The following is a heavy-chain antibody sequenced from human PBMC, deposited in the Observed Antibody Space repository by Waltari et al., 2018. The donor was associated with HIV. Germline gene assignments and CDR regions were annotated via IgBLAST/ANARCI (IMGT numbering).Heavy chain of an antibody. CDR1: GFTFSSSS. V-gene: IGHV3-21*01. CDR3: ARQDSSGGNYYYGMDV. J-gene: IGHJ6*02. D-gene: IGHD3-22*01. CDR2: ISSSSIYI. Sequence: EVQLVESGGGLVKPGGSLRLSCAASGFTFSSSSINWVRQAPGKGLEWVSSISSSSIYISYADSVKGRFTISRDNAKNSLYLQMNSLRAEDTAVYYCARQDSSGGNYYYGMDVWGQGTTVTVSS.